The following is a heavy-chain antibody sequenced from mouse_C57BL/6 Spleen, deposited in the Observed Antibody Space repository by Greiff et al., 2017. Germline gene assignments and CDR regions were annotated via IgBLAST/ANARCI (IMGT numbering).Heavy chain of an antibody. CDR2: INPGSGGT. CDR3: ARGGEKIDDGYWDYAMDY. Sequence: QVQLKQSGAELVRPGTSVKVSCKASGYAFTNYLIEWVKQRPGQGLEWIGVINPGSGGTNYNEKFKGKATLTADKSSSTAYMQLSSLTSEESAGYFCARGGEKIDDGYWDYAMDYWGQGTSVTVSS. J-gene: IGHJ4*01. D-gene: IGHD2-3*01. CDR1: GYAFTNYL. V-gene: IGHV1-54*01.